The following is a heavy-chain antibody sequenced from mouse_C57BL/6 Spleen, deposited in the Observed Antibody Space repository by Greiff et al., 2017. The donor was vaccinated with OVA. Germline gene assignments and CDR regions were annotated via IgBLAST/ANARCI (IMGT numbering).Heavy chain of an antibody. CDR2: IDPSDSET. Sequence: QVQLQQSGAELVRPGSSVKLSCKASGYTFTSYWMHWVKQRPIQGLEWIGNIDPSDSETHYNQKFKDKATLTVDKSSSTAYMQLSSLTSEDSAVYYCARGYYGSSYLAYWGQGTLVTVSA. V-gene: IGHV1-52*01. CDR3: ARGYYGSSYLAY. CDR1: GYTFTSYW. D-gene: IGHD1-1*01. J-gene: IGHJ3*01.